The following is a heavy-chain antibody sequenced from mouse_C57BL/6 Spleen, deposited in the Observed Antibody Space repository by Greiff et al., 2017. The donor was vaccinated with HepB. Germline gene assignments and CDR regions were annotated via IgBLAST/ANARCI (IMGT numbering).Heavy chain of an antibody. J-gene: IGHJ4*01. D-gene: IGHD2-1*01. CDR1: GYTFTSYT. V-gene: IGHV1-4*01. CDR2: INPSSGYT. Sequence: VQLQQSGAELARPGASVKMSCKASGYTFTSYTMHWVNQRPGQGLEWIGYINPSSGYTKYNQKFKDKATLTADKSSSTAYMQLSSLTSEDSAVYYCARGYYGNDSGYYYAMDYWGQGTSVTVSS. CDR3: ARGYYGNDSGYYYAMDY.